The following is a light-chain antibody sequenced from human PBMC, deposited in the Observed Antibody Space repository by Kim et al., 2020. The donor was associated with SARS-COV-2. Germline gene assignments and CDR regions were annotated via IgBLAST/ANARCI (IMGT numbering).Light chain of an antibody. CDR2: KAS. CDR3: QQYNSYSQT. J-gene: IGKJ2*01. CDR1: QSISSW. V-gene: IGKV1-5*03. Sequence: DIQMTQSPSTLSASVGDRVTITCRASQSISSWLAWYQQKPGKAPKLLIYKASSLESGVPSRFSGSGSGTELTLTISSLQPDDFATYYCQQYNSYSQTFGQGTKLEI.